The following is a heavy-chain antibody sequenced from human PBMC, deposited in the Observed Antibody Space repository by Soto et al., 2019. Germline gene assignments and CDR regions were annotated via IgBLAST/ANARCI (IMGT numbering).Heavy chain of an antibody. V-gene: IGHV3-23*01. CDR2: ISGSGDST. D-gene: IGHD6-13*01. CDR1: GFTFSSYA. Sequence: EVQLLESGGGLVQPGGSLRLSCAASGFTFSSYAMNWVRQAPGKGLEWVSVISGSGDSTYSADSVKGRFTISRDNSKNTLYRQMNSLRAEDTAVYYCARRSSSWYFDYWGQGTLVTVSS. CDR3: ARRSSSWYFDY. J-gene: IGHJ4*02.